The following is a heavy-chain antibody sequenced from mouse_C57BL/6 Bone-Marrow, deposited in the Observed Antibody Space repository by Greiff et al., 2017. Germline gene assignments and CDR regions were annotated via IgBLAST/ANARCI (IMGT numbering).Heavy chain of an antibody. Sequence: EVKLVESGGGLVKPGGSLKLSCAASGFTFSSYAMSWVRQTPEKRLEWVATISDGGSYTYYPDNVKGRFTISRDNAKNNLYLQMSHLKSEDTAMYYCARDLYSNFIAYWGQGTLVTVSA. CDR3: ARDLYSNFIAY. J-gene: IGHJ3*01. CDR2: ISDGGSYT. D-gene: IGHD2-5*01. V-gene: IGHV5-4*01. CDR1: GFTFSSYA.